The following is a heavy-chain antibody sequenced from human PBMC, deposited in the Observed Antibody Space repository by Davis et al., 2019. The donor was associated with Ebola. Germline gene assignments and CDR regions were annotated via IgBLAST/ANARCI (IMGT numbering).Heavy chain of an antibody. CDR1: GLTFSNYW. V-gene: IGHV3-7*01. CDR3: AIYSRAPDD. CDR2: IKPDGSEK. D-gene: IGHD5-18*01. J-gene: IGHJ4*02. Sequence: GESLKISCAASGLTFSNYWMTWIRQAPGKVPEWVATIKPDGSEKYYVDSVKGRFTISRDNAKNSLYLQMNSLRAEDTAVYYCAIYSRAPDDWGQGTLVTVSS.